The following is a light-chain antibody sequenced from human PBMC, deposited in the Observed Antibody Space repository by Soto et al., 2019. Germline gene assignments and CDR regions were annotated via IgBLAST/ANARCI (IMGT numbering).Light chain of an antibody. CDR3: AAWDDSLSGPL. Sequence: QSVLTQPPSESGTPGQRVTISCSGSSANIGRNYVSWYQQPPGTAPKLLIYKNNQRPSGVPDRFSGSRSGTSASLAISALRSEDEADYYCAAWDDSLSGPLFGGGTQLTVL. CDR2: KNN. V-gene: IGLV1-47*01. CDR1: SANIGRNY. J-gene: IGLJ2*01.